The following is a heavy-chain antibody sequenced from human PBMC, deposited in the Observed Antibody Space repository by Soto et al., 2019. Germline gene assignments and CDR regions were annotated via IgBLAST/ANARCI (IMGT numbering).Heavy chain of an antibody. D-gene: IGHD3-3*01. CDR3: ARGRSITIFGVVRGYFDY. V-gene: IGHV4-34*01. J-gene: IGHJ4*02. CDR2: INHSGST. Sequence: PSETLSLTCAVYGGSFSGYYWSWIRQPPGKGLEWIGEINHSGSTNYNPSLKSRVTISVDTSKNQFSLKLSSVTAADTAVYYCARGRSITIFGVVRGYFDYWGQGTLVTVSS. CDR1: GGSFSGYY.